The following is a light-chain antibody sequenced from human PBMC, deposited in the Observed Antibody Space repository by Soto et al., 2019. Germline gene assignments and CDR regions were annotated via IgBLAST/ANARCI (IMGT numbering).Light chain of an antibody. V-gene: IGKV3-11*01. J-gene: IGKJ1*01. Sequence: EIVLTQSPATLSLSPGDRATLSCRASQSVSNYLAWYQQKPGQPPRLVIYDASNRATGIPARISGSGSGTDFTLTISSLEPEDFAFYYCQQRSNWPWTFGQGTKVEIK. CDR3: QQRSNWPWT. CDR1: QSVSNY. CDR2: DAS.